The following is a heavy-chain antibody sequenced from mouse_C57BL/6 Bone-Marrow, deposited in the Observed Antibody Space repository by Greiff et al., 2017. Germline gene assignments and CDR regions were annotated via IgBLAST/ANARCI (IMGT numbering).Heavy chain of an antibody. CDR1: GYTFTSYW. Sequence: QVQLQQSGAELVMPGASVKLSCKASGYTFTSYWMHWVKQRPGQGLEWIGEIDPSDSYTNYNQKFKGKSTLTVDKSSSTADMQLGSRTSEDAAVDYCARRADGYYGYWGQGTTLTVSS. CDR3: ARRADGYYGY. D-gene: IGHD2-3*01. V-gene: IGHV1-69*01. J-gene: IGHJ2*01. CDR2: IDPSDSYT.